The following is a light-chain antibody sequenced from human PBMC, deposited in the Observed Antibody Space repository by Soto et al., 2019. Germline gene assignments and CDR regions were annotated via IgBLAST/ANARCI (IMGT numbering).Light chain of an antibody. CDR1: QSINSW. CDR3: QQYNDNWT. CDR2: KAS. Sequence: DIQMTQSPSTLSASVGDRVTITCRASQSINSWLAWYQQKPGKAPKLLIYKASTLQSGVPSRFSCSVSGTEFTLSFSILQPDDSATYYCQQYNDNWTFGQGTKVDIK. V-gene: IGKV1-5*03. J-gene: IGKJ1*01.